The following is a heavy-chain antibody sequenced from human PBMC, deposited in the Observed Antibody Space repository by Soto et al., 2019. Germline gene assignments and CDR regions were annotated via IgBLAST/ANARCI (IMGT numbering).Heavy chain of an antibody. Sequence: QVQLVQSAGEVGKAGASVMFCCKASGFTFTTIRLSWVRQAPGQGLEWKGWIRPHNGDTQDAQKFQGRVTMTADTSTTTAYKEVRSLRPDDTAVFYCARDRSGWYDFWGQGTLVTVSS. V-gene: IGHV1-18*01. J-gene: IGHJ5*01. CDR2: IRPHNGDT. CDR1: GFTFTTIR. D-gene: IGHD6-19*01. CDR3: ARDRSGWYDF.